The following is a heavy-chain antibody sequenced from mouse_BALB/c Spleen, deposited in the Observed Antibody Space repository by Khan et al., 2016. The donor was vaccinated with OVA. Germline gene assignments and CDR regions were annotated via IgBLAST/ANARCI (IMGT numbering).Heavy chain of an antibody. V-gene: IGHV1S56*01. CDR2: IYPGDGST. D-gene: IGHD2-4*01. Sequence: QVQLKQSGPELVKPGTLVKISCKASGYTFTAYDINWVKQRPGQGLEWIGWIYPGDGSTKYNEDFKGKATLTADKSSNTAYMQLSSLTSEESAVYFCAREGLPGVAMDYWGQGTSVSVSS. J-gene: IGHJ4*01. CDR1: GYTFTAYD. CDR3: AREGLPGVAMDY.